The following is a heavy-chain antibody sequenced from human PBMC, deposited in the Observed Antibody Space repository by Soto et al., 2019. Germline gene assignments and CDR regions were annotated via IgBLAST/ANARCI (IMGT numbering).Heavy chain of an antibody. Sequence: SETLSLTCAVYGGSFSGYYWSWIRQPPGKGLEWIGEINHSGSTNYNPSLKSRVTISVDTSKNQFSLKLSSVTAADTAVYYCARADRTVTPTLWGQGTLVTVSS. D-gene: IGHD4-17*01. CDR3: ARADRTVTPTL. V-gene: IGHV4-34*01. CDR1: GGSFSGYY. J-gene: IGHJ4*02. CDR2: INHSGST.